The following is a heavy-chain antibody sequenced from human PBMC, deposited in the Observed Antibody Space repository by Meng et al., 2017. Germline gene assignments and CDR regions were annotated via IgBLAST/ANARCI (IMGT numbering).Heavy chain of an antibody. D-gene: IGHD6-19*01. J-gene: IGHJ4*02. V-gene: IGHV3-53*02. CDR3: ARDSSSGWYHNY. CDR2: IYSGGST. CDR1: GFSVTTSY. Sequence: EVQLAATGGGLIQPGGSLRLSCTASGFSVTTSYMSWVCQAPGKGLEWVSVIYSGGSTYYADSVKGRFSISRDNSKNTLYLQMNSLRAEDTAVYLCARDSSSGWYHNYWGQGTLVTVSS.